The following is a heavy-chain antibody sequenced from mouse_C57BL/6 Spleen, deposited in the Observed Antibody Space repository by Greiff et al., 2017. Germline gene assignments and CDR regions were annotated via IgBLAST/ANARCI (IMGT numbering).Heavy chain of an antibody. J-gene: IGHJ2*01. V-gene: IGHV1-55*01. Sequence: GLQWIGDIYPSSGSTNYNEKFKSKATLTVDTSSSTAYMQLSSLTSEDSAVYYCARGHYDIDYWGQGTTLTVSS. D-gene: IGHD2-4*01. CDR3: ARGHYDIDY. CDR2: IYPSSGST.